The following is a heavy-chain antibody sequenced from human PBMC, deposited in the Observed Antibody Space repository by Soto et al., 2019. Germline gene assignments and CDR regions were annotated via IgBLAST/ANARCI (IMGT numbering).Heavy chain of an antibody. D-gene: IGHD3-3*01. CDR3: ARERRSGYYIFAFDI. Sequence: SETLSLTCTVSGGSISSYYWSWIRQPPGKGLEWIGYIYYSGSTNYNPSLKSRVTISVDTSKNQFSLKLSSVTAADTAVYYCARERRSGYYIFAFDIWGQGTMVTVSS. CDR2: IYYSGST. J-gene: IGHJ3*02. V-gene: IGHV4-59*01. CDR1: GGSISSYY.